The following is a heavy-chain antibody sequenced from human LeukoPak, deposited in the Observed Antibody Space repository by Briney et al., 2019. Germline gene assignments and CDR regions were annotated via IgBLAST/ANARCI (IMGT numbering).Heavy chain of an antibody. J-gene: IGHJ5*02. CDR2: IIPIFGTA. D-gene: IGHD2-2*01. CDR1: GGTFISYA. V-gene: IGHV1-69*13. Sequence: SVKVSCKASGGTFISYAISWVRQAPGQGLEWMGGIIPIFGTANYAQKFQGRVTITADESTSTAYMELSSLRSEDTAVYYCARTIVVVPAAMRVRWFDPWGQGTLVTVSS. CDR3: ARTIVVVPAAMRVRWFDP.